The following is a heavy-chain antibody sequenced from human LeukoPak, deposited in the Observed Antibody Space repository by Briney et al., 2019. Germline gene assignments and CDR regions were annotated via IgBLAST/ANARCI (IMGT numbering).Heavy chain of an antibody. J-gene: IGHJ4*02. CDR1: GFTFSSYA. V-gene: IGHV3-23*01. D-gene: IGHD3-3*01. CDR3: AKKGFLEWLLSPFDY. CDR2: ISGSGGST. Sequence: GSLRLSCVASGFTFSSYAMSWIRQAPGKGLEWVSAISGSGGSTYYADSVKGRFTISRDNSKNTLYLQMNSLRAEDTAVYYCAKKGFLEWLLSPFDYWGQGTLVTVSS.